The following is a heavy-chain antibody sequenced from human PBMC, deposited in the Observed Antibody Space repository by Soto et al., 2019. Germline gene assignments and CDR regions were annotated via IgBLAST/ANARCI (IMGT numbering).Heavy chain of an antibody. CDR1: GFTFSSYA. J-gene: IGHJ6*02. CDR2: ISGSGGST. V-gene: IGHV3-23*01. Sequence: PGGSLRLSCAASGFTFSSYAMSWVRQAPGKGLEWGSAISGSGGSTYYADSVKGRFTISRDNSKNTLYLQMDSLRAEDTAVYYCAKDRITIFGVVINKAPSSYYGMDVWGQGTTVTVSS. D-gene: IGHD3-3*01. CDR3: AKDRITIFGVVINKAPSSYYGMDV.